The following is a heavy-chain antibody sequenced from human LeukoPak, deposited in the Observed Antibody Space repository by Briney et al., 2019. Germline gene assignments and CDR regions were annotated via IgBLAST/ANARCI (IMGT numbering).Heavy chain of an antibody. V-gene: IGHV4-59*01. CDR1: GGSISSYY. Sequence: SETLSLTCTVSGGSISSYYWSWIRHPPGKGLEWIGYIYYSGSTNYNPSLKSRVTISVDTSKNQFSLKLSSVTAADTAVYYCARVDTASDAFDIWGQGSMVTVSS. CDR3: ARVDTASDAFDI. J-gene: IGHJ3*02. CDR2: IYYSGST. D-gene: IGHD5-18*01.